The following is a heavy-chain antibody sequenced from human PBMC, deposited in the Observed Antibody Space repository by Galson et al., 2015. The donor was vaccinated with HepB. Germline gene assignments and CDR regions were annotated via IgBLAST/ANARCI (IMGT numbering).Heavy chain of an antibody. J-gene: IGHJ3*02. Sequence: SLRLSCAASGFTFSSYGMHWVRQAPGKGLEWVAVIWYDGSNKYYADSVKGRFTISRDNSKYTLYLRMNSLRAEDTAVYYCASGDPDAFDIWVQGTMVTVSS. CDR3: ASGDPDAFDI. D-gene: IGHD4-17*01. CDR2: IWYDGSNK. CDR1: GFTFSSYG. V-gene: IGHV3-33*08.